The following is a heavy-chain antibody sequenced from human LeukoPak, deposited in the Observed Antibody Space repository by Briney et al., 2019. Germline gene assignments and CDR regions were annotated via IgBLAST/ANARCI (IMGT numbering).Heavy chain of an antibody. CDR2: ISYDGSNK. CDR1: GFTFSSYG. Sequence: GGSLRLSCAASGFTFSSYGMHWVRQAPGKGLEWVAVISYDGSNKYYADSAKGRFTISRDNSKYTLYLQMNSLRAEDTAVYYCAKSNPTNYDFWSGYYTGYYGMDVWGQGTTVTVSS. CDR3: AKSNPTNYDFWSGYYTGYYGMDV. V-gene: IGHV3-30*18. J-gene: IGHJ6*02. D-gene: IGHD3-3*01.